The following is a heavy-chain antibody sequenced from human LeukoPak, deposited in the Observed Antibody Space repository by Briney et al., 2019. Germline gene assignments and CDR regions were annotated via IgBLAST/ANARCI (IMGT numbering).Heavy chain of an antibody. Sequence: GSLRLSCAASGFTFSSYAMHWVRQAPGKGLEWVAVISYDGSNKYYADSVKGRFTISRDNSKNTLYLQMNSLRAEDTAVYYCAREKRNLHFDYWGQGTLVTVSS. CDR2: ISYDGSNK. V-gene: IGHV3-30*04. J-gene: IGHJ4*02. CDR1: GFTFSSYA. CDR3: AREKRNLHFDY. D-gene: IGHD1-1*01.